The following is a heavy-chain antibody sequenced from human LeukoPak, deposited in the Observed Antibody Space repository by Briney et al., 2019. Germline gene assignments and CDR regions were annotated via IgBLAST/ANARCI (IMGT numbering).Heavy chain of an antibody. J-gene: IGHJ5*02. Sequence: PSETLSLTCAVSGGSISSGGYSWSWIRQPPGKGLEWIGYIYHSGSTYYNPSLKGRVTISVDRSKNQFSLKLSSVTAADTAVYYCARAKASSRWGGWFDPWGQGTLVTVSS. CDR2: IYHSGST. V-gene: IGHV4-30-2*01. CDR3: ARAKASSRWGGWFDP. CDR1: GGSISSGGYS. D-gene: IGHD2-2*01.